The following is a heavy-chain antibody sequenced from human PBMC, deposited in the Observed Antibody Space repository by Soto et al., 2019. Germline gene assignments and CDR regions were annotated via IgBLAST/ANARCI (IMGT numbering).Heavy chain of an antibody. CDR3: ARSGDGNWFES. CDR2: ISGYGHT. J-gene: IGHJ5*01. D-gene: IGHD3-10*01. CDR1: GYTFTSSG. Sequence: ASVKVSCKASGYTFTSSGIGWVRQAPGQGLEWMGWISGYGHTNYAQKLQGRVTMTTDSSTSTVYMELRSLRSDDTAVYYCARSGDGNWFESWGQGTLVTVS. V-gene: IGHV1-18*04.